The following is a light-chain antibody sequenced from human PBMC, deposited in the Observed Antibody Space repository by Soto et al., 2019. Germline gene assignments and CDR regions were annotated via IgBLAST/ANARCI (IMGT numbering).Light chain of an antibody. V-gene: IGLV1-44*01. J-gene: IGLJ1*01. Sequence: QSVLTQPPSASGTPGQIVAISCSGSSSNIGSNTVTWYQQLPGTAPKLLIYSTSQRSSGVPGRFSGSKSRASASLSISGLQSEDEADYYCAACDDRLDVYVFGTGTKVTVL. CDR1: SSNIGSNT. CDR2: STS. CDR3: AACDDRLDVYV.